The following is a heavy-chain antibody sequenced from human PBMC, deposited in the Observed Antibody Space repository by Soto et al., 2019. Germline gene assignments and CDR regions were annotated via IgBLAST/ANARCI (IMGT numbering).Heavy chain of an antibody. V-gene: IGHV4-39*01. Sequence: QLQLQESGPGLVKPSETVSLTCSVSGGSISTTYDYWGWIRQPPGKGLEWIATIHYRGSTYYNPSLKSRVTISVDTSKNHFSLRLASVTAADTAIYYCARQLLVAKAGRFDPWGQGTLVTVSS. CDR1: GGSISTTYDY. D-gene: IGHD6-13*01. CDR2: IHYRGST. J-gene: IGHJ5*02. CDR3: ARQLLVAKAGRFDP.